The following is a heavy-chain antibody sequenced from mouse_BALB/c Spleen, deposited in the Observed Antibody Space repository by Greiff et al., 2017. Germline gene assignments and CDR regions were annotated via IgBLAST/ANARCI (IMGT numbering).Heavy chain of an antibody. J-gene: IGHJ3*01. D-gene: IGHD1-1*01. CDR1: GYTFTSYV. CDR3: ARYYGSSYEDWFAY. V-gene: IGHV1-14*01. Sequence: EVKLMESGPELVKPGASVKMSCKASGYTFTSYVMHWVKQKPGQGLEWIGYINPYNDGTKYNEKFKGKATLTSDKSSSTAYMELSSLTSEDSAVYYCARYYGSSYEDWFAYWGQGTLVTVSA. CDR2: INPYNDGT.